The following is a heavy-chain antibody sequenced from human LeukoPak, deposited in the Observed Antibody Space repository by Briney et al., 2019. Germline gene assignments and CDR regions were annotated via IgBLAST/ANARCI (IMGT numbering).Heavy chain of an antibody. CDR1: GGTFSSYA. CDR3: ASRTIFPPVAAFDI. CDR2: IIPILGTA. V-gene: IGHV1-69*11. J-gene: IGHJ3*02. D-gene: IGHD3-9*01. Sequence: SVKVSCKASGGTFSSYAISWVRQAPGQGLEWMGRIIPILGTANYAQKFQGRVTITTDESTSTAYMELSSLRSEDTAVYYCASRTIFPPVAAFDIWGQGTMVTVSS.